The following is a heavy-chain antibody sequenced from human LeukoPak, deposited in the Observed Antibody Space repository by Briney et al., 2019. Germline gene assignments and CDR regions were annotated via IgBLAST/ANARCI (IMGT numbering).Heavy chain of an antibody. D-gene: IGHD2-15*01. CDR2: INHSGST. Sequence: SETLSLTCTVSGGSISSHYWSWIRQPPGKGLEWIGEINHSGSTNYNPSLKSRVTISVDTSKNQFSLKLSSVTAADTAVYYCARRVKGYCSGGSCHSLWAGYYYYMDVWGKGTTVTVSS. CDR3: ARRVKGYCSGGSCHSLWAGYYYYMDV. CDR1: GGSISSHY. V-gene: IGHV4-34*01. J-gene: IGHJ6*03.